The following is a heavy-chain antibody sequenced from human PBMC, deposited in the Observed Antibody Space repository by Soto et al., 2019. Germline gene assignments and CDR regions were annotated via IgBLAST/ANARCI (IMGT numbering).Heavy chain of an antibody. CDR1: GGTFSSYT. CDR3: ARETIAVAVFDH. J-gene: IGHJ4*02. CDR2: IIPILGIT. Sequence: GASVKVSCKASGGTFSSYTISWVRQAPGQGLEWMGRIIPILGITNYAQKFQGRVTMTRDTSTSTVYMELSSLRSEDTAVYYCARETIAVAVFDHWGQGTLVTVSS. V-gene: IGHV1-69*02. D-gene: IGHD6-19*01.